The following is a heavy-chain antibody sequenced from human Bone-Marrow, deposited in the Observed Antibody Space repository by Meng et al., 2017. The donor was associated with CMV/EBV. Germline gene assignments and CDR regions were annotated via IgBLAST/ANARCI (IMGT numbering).Heavy chain of an antibody. CDR2: IYYSGST. Sequence: SETLSLTCTVSGGSISSYYWSWIRQPPGKGLEWIGYIYYSGSTNYNPSLKSRVTISVDTSKNQFSLKLSSVTAADTAVYYCARLLLTSWVRLANWFDPWGQRTLVTVSS. V-gene: IGHV4-59*08. CDR3: ARLLLTSWVRLANWFDP. D-gene: IGHD2-2*01. CDR1: GGSISSYY. J-gene: IGHJ5*02.